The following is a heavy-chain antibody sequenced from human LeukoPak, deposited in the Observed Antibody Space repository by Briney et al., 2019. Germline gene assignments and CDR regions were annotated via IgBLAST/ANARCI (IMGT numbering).Heavy chain of an antibody. J-gene: IGHJ4*02. Sequence: SETLSLTCTVSGGSISSYYWSWIRQPPGKGLEWIGYIYYSGSTNYNPSLKSRATISVDTSKNQFSLKLSTVTAADTAVYYCARSYSSSWYFFDYLGQGTLVTVSS. CDR3: ARSYSSSWYFFDY. CDR1: GGSISSYY. D-gene: IGHD6-13*01. V-gene: IGHV4-59*01. CDR2: IYYSGST.